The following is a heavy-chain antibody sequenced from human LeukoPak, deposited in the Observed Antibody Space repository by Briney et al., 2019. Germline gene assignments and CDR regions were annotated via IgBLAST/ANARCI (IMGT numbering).Heavy chain of an antibody. CDR3: ARLMWLPGSRGFDY. J-gene: IGHJ4*02. V-gene: IGHV3-23*01. D-gene: IGHD5-12*01. Sequence: GGSLRLSCAASGFTFSSYAMSWVRQAPGKGLEWVSAISGSGGSTYYADSVKGRFTISRDNSKNTLYLQMNSLRAEDTAVYYCARLMWLPGSRGFDYWGQGTLVTVSS. CDR1: GFTFSSYA. CDR2: ISGSGGST.